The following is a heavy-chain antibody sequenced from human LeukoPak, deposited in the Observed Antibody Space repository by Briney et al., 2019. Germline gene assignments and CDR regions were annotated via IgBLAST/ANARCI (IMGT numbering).Heavy chain of an antibody. CDR2: ISGNGDRT. J-gene: IGHJ4*02. Sequence: GGSLRLSCAASGFSFANSVISWIRQAPGKGPEWVSAISGNGDRTDYADSVRGRFTISRDNSKSTLYLQMNSLRVEDTAIYYCAIREPTGCWGQGSLVTVSP. V-gene: IGHV3-23*01. D-gene: IGHD3-9*01. CDR1: GFSFANSV. CDR3: AIREPTGC.